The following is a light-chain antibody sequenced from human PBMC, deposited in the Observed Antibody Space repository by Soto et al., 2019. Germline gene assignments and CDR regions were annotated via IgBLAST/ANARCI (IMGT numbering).Light chain of an antibody. CDR3: QQYSGSAWT. CDR1: QSISSW. V-gene: IGKV1-5*03. J-gene: IGKJ1*01. CDR2: KAS. Sequence: DLQMTQSPSTLSASVGDRVTITCRASQSISSWLAWYQQKPGKAPKLLIYKASTLESGVPSRFSGSGSGTEFTLTISSLQPDDFATYSCQQYSGSAWTFGHGTKVEIK.